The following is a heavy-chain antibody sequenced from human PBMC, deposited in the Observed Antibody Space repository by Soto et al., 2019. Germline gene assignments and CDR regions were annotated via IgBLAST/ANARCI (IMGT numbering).Heavy chain of an antibody. CDR3: AALGYCSGGSCYGGLDY. V-gene: IGHV3-23*01. J-gene: IGHJ4*02. D-gene: IGHD2-15*01. CDR2: ISGSGGST. CDR1: GFTFSSYA. Sequence: PVGSLRLSCAASGFTFSSYAMSWVRQAPGKGLEWVSAISGSGGSTYYADSVKGRFTISRDNSKNTLYLQMNSLRAEDTAVYYCAALGYCSGGSCYGGLDYWGQGTLVTVSS.